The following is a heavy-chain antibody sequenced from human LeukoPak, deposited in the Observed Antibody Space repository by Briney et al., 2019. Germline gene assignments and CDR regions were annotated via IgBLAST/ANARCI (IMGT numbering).Heavy chain of an antibody. V-gene: IGHV1-18*01. CDR2: ISAYNGNT. D-gene: IGHD3-3*01. J-gene: IGHJ4*02. Sequence: ASVKVSCKASGYTFTSYGISWVRQAPGQGLEWMGWISAYNGNTNYAQKLQGRVTMTTDTSTSAAYMELRSLRSDDTAVYYCARSRIFGVVPKPFDYWGQGILVTVSS. CDR3: ARSRIFGVVPKPFDY. CDR1: GYTFTSYG.